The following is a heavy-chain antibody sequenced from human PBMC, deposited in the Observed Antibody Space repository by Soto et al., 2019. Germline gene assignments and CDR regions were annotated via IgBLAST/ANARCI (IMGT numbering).Heavy chain of an antibody. V-gene: IGHV3-74*01. CDR2: INTDGSGT. Sequence: PGGSLRLSCAASGFTFSSDWMHWVRQAPGKGLVWVSRINTDGSGTSYADSVKGRFTISRDNSKNTLYLQMNSLRAEDTAVYYCAKNPGYYYDSTGYHFDYWGQGTLVTVSS. D-gene: IGHD3-22*01. CDR1: GFTFSSDW. CDR3: AKNPGYYYDSTGYHFDY. J-gene: IGHJ4*02.